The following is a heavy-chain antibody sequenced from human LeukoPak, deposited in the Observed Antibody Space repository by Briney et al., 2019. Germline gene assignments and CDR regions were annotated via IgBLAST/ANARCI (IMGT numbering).Heavy chain of an antibody. V-gene: IGHV1-69*04. CDR3: AREASYYYDSSGYGGFDY. D-gene: IGHD3-22*01. CDR1: GGTFSSYA. CDR2: IIPILGIA. J-gene: IGHJ4*02. Sequence: SVKVSFKASGGTFSSYAISWVRQAPGQGLEWVGRIIPILGIANYAQKFQGRVTITADKSTSTAYMELSSLRSEDTAVYYCAREASYYYDSSGYGGFDYWGQGTLVTVSS.